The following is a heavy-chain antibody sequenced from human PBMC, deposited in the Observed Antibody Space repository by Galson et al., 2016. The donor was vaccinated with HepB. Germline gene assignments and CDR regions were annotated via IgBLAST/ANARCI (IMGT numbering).Heavy chain of an antibody. CDR2: ISSSSSHT. D-gene: IGHD3-3*01. J-gene: IGHJ6*02. V-gene: IGHV3-21*01. CDR3: AREGSIWSGYYLKDYYYGMDV. CDR1: GFAFSGYG. Sequence: SLRLSCAASGFAFSGYGMHWVRQAPGKGLEWVSSISSSSSHTYYADSLKGRFTISRDNAKNSLYLQMNSLRVEDTAVYYCAREGSIWSGYYLKDYYYGMDVWGQGTTVTVSS.